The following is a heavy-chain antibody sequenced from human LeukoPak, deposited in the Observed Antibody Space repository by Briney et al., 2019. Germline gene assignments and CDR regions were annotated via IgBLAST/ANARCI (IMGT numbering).Heavy chain of an antibody. V-gene: IGHV4-34*01. CDR3: ARAGIRYCSGGSCYRIPFDY. Sequence: PSETLSLTCAFYGGSFSGYYWSWIRQPPGKVLEWIGEINHSGSTNYNPSLKSRVTISVDTSKNQFSLKLSSVTAADTAVYYCARAGIRYCSGGSCYRIPFDYWGQGTLVTVSS. CDR1: GGSFSGYY. CDR2: INHSGST. D-gene: IGHD2-15*01. J-gene: IGHJ4*02.